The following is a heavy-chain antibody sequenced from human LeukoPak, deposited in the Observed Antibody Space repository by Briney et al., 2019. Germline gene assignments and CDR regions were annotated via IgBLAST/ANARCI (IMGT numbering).Heavy chain of an antibody. CDR2: FDPEDGET. CDR3: ATDLSVALVRGAFDAFDI. V-gene: IGHV1-24*01. D-gene: IGHD3-10*01. CDR1: GYTLTELS. J-gene: IGHJ3*02. Sequence: GASVKVSCKVSGYTLTELSMHSVRQAPGKGLERMGGFDPEDGETIYAQKFQGRVTMTEDTSTDTAYMELSSLRSEDTAVYYCATDLSVALVRGAFDAFDIWGQGTMVTVSS.